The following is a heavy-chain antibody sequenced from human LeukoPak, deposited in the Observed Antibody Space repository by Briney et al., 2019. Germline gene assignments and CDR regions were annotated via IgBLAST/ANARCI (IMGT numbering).Heavy chain of an antibody. V-gene: IGHV4-30-4*01. D-gene: IGHD1-1*01. CDR1: GGSISSGDYY. CDR2: IYYSGST. CDR3: ARSISRHWITHVFDY. J-gene: IGHJ4*02. Sequence: SETLSLTCTVSGGSISSGDYYWSWIRQPPGKDLESIGYIYYSGSTYYNPSLNSLVTISVDTSKNQFSLKLSSVTAADTPVYYCARSISRHWITHVFDYWGQGTMVTVSS.